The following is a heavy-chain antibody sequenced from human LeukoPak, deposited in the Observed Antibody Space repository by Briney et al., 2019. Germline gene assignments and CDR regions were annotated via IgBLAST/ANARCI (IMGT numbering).Heavy chain of an antibody. Sequence: SETLSLTCTLSGGSISSSSYYWGWIRQPPGKGLEWIGSIYYSGSTYYNPSLKSRVIISVDTSKNQFSLKLSSVTAADTAVYYCARHGLSSKKIVGATIVYWGQGTLVTVSS. V-gene: IGHV4-39*01. CDR2: IYYSGST. D-gene: IGHD1-26*01. CDR3: ARHGLSSKKIVGATIVY. CDR1: GGSISSSSYY. J-gene: IGHJ4*02.